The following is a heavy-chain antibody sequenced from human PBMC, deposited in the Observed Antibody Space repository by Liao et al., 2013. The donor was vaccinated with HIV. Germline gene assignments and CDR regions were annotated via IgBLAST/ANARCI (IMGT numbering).Heavy chain of an antibody. V-gene: IGHV4-59*01. Sequence: QVQLHESGPGLVRPSETLSLTCTVSGGSISSYHWGWIRQSPGKGLEWIGTLHATGSTHYNPSLKSRVTTSADSSKKQISLRLTSVTGADTAVYYCARGGMTTVTTYFDYWGRGNPGHR. CDR2: LHATGST. D-gene: IGHD4-17*01. J-gene: IGHJ4*02. CDR3: ARGGMTTVTTYFDY. CDR1: GGSISSYH.